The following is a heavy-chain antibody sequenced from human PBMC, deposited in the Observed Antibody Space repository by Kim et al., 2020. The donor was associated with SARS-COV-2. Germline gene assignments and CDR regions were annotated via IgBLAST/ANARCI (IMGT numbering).Heavy chain of an antibody. J-gene: IGHJ4*02. Sequence: GGSLRLSCAASGFTFSSYAMSWVRQAPGKGLEWVSAISGSGGSTYYADSVKGRFTISRDNSKNTLYLQMNSLRAEDTAVYYCAKDLGWGSTHYYFDYWGQGTLVTVSS. CDR2: ISGSGGST. CDR1: GFTFSSYA. V-gene: IGHV3-23*01. D-gene: IGHD2-15*01. CDR3: AKDLGWGSTHYYFDY.